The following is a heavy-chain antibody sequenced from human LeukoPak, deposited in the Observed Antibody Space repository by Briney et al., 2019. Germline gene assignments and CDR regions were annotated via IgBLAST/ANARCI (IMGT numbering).Heavy chain of an antibody. D-gene: IGHD5-18*01. V-gene: IGHV4-39*07. J-gene: IGHJ3*02. Sequence: KASETLSLTCTVSGGSISSSSYYWGWIRQPPGKGLEWIGSIYYSGSTYYNPSLKSRVTISVDTSKNQFSLKLSSVTAADTAVYYCAGYTAMIFMSPTDPAFDIWGQGTMVTVSS. CDR2: IYYSGST. CDR1: GGSISSSSYY. CDR3: AGYTAMIFMSPTDPAFDI.